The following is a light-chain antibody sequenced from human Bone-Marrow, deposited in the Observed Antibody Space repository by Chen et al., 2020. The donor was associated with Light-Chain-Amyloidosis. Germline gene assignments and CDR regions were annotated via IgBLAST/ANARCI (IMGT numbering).Light chain of an antibody. J-gene: IGLJ3*02. CDR3: QVWDRSSDRPV. CDR2: DDS. V-gene: IGLV3-21*02. CDR1: NIGSTS. Sequence: SYVLTQPSSVSVAPGQTATIACGGNNIGSTSVHWYQQTPGQAPLLVVYDDSDRPSGIPERVSGSNAGNTATLTISRVEAGDEADSFGQVWDRSSDRPVFGGGTKLTVL.